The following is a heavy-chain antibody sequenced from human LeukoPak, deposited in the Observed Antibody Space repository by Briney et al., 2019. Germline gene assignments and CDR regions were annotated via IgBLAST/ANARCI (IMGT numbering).Heavy chain of an antibody. CDR1: GFTFSSYA. Sequence: GGSLRLSCAASGFTFSSYAMSWVRQAPGKGLEWVSAISGSGGGTYYADSVKGRFTISRDNSKNTLYLQMNSLRAEDTAVYYCAKLRYGSGWYNYWGQGTLVTVSS. D-gene: IGHD6-19*01. CDR2: ISGSGGGT. J-gene: IGHJ4*02. V-gene: IGHV3-23*01. CDR3: AKLRYGSGWYNY.